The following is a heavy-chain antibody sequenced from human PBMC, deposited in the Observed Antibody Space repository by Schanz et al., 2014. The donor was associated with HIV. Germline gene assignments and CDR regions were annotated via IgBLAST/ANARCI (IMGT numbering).Heavy chain of an antibody. CDR3: TTDQFGGYFVH. J-gene: IGHJ4*02. CDR2: INGDETEK. D-gene: IGHD5-12*01. V-gene: IGHV3-7*01. CDR1: GLTFRNYW. Sequence: EVQLAESGGALVQPGGSLRLSCAVSGLTFRNYWMAWVPQAPGKGLEWVANINGDETEKYYVDSVRGRFTISRDNAKNSLYLQMNSLRDDDMAVYYCTTDQFGGYFVHWGQGALVTVSS.